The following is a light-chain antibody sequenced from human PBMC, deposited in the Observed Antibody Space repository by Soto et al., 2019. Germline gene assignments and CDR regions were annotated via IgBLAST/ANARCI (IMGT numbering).Light chain of an antibody. CDR3: SSYTSSSHYV. Sequence: QSALTQPASVSGSPGQSITISCTGTSSDVGGYNYVSWYQQHPGKAPKLMIYDVSNRTSGVSNRISGSKSGNTASLTISGLQAEDEADYYCSSYTSSSHYVFGTGTKLTVL. CDR1: SSDVGGYNY. J-gene: IGLJ1*01. V-gene: IGLV2-14*01. CDR2: DVS.